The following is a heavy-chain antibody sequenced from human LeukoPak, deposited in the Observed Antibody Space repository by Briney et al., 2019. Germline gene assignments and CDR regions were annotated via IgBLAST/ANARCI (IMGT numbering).Heavy chain of an antibody. V-gene: IGHV1-69*04. CDR1: GDTFSSYA. CDR2: IIPILGIA. Sequence: SVKVSCKASGDTFSSYAISWVRQAPGQGLEWMGRIIPILGIANYAQKFQGRVSITADKSTSTAYMELSSLRSEDTAVYYCARDFGGNSGWFDPWGQGTLVTVSS. CDR3: ARDFGGNSGWFDP. J-gene: IGHJ5*02. D-gene: IGHD4-23*01.